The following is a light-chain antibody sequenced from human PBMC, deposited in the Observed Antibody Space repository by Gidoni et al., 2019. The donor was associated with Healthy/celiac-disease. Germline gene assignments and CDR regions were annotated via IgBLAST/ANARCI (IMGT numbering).Light chain of an antibody. CDR1: NIGSKS. Sequence: SYVLTQPPSVSVAPGQTARIPCGGNNIGSKSVNWYQQKPGQAPVLVANDNSDRPSGIPERFSGSNSGNTASLTISRVEAGDEADYYCQVWDSISDQGVFGIGTKVTVL. CDR2: DNS. CDR3: QVWDSISDQGV. J-gene: IGLJ1*01. V-gene: IGLV3-21*02.